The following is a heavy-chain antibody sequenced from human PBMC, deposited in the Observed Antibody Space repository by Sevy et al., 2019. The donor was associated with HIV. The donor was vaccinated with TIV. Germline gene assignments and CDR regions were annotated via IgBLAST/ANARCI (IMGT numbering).Heavy chain of an antibody. J-gene: IGHJ4*02. CDR3: AAAAGIARHFDY. Sequence: GGSLRLSCAASGFTFSSYWMSWVRQAPGKGLEWVANIKQDGSEKYYVDSVKGRFTISRDNAKNSLYLQMNSLRAEDMAVYYCAAAAGIARHFDYWGQGTLVTVSS. CDR2: IKQDGSEK. V-gene: IGHV3-7*01. CDR1: GFTFSSYW. D-gene: IGHD6-13*01.